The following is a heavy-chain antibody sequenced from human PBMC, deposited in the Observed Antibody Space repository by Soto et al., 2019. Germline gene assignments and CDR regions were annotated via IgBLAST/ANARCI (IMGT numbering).Heavy chain of an antibody. CDR2: ISSRRSFI. V-gene: IGHV3-21*03. Sequence: EVQLVESGGGLVKPGGSLRLSCAASGFTFNTYNMIWVRQAPGKGLEWFSSISSRRSFIYYADSVKGRFTISRDNAKNSLYLQMNSLRAEDTAVYYCARESSSATGLGDFDYWGQGTLVTVSP. J-gene: IGHJ4*02. D-gene: IGHD6-13*01. CDR1: GFTFNTYN. CDR3: ARESSSATGLGDFDY.